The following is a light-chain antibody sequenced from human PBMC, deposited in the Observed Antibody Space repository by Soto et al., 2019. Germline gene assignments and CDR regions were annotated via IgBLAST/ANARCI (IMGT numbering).Light chain of an antibody. CDR1: QSVSNNY. Sequence: EIVLTQSPGTLSLSPGERATLSCRASQSVSNNYLAWYQQKPGQAPRLLIYGASSRATGIPDRFSGSGSGTDFTLTISRLEPEDFAVYYCQQCGSSSTFGQGTRLEI. CDR3: QQCGSSST. V-gene: IGKV3-20*01. CDR2: GAS. J-gene: IGKJ5*01.